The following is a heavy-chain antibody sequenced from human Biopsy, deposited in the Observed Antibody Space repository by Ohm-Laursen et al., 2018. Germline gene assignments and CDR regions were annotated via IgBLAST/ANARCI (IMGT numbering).Heavy chain of an antibody. CDR3: ARDETGSSVFGPYYYGMDV. CDR1: GYSFTKYY. Sequence: SVKVSCNASGYSFTKYYLNWVRQAPGQGLEWMGIINPTGGTTSYAEKFQGRVTLTRDTSTGTVYLELNSLIYEDTALYYCARDETGSSVFGPYYYGMDVWGQGTTVTVSS. V-gene: IGHV1-46*01. CDR2: INPTGGTT. J-gene: IGHJ6*02. D-gene: IGHD3-9*01.